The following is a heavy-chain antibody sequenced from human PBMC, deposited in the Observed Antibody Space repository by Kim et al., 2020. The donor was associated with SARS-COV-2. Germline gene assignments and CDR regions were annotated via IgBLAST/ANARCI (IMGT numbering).Heavy chain of an antibody. V-gene: IGHV3-23*01. CDR1: GFTFSNYG. Sequence: GGSLRLSCAASGFTFSNYGMTWVRQTPGKGLEWVSSFTGDGLTHYADYAMNRFTIISGNSTNMLYLQQNSLRADDTTAYYYCDYRGAGSHFCYWGQGTLV. CDR3: CDYRGAGSHFCY. D-gene: IGHD3-10*01. CDR2: FTGDGLT. J-gene: IGHJ4*02.